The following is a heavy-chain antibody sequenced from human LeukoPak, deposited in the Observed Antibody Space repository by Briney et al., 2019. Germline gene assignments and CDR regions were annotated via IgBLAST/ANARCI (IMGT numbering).Heavy chain of an antibody. CDR2: IETDGDEK. V-gene: IGHV3-7*01. J-gene: IGHJ4*02. CDR3: ARDIPSGFYTPDY. D-gene: IGHD5-12*01. CDR1: GFTFSDYW. Sequence: GGSLRLSCVASGFTFSDYWMSWVRQAPGMGLEWVANIETDGDEKNYVDSVKGRFTISRDNARNSLYLQMSSLRVEDTAVYYCARDIPSGFYTPDYWGRGTLVTVSS.